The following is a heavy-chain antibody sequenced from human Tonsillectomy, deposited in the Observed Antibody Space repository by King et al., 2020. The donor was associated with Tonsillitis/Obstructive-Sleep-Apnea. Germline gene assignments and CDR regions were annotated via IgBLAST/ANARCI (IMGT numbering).Heavy chain of an antibody. CDR1: GFSLSNARMN. CDR2: IFSNDEK. CDR3: ARISYSSGMSPYWYFDL. J-gene: IGHJ2*01. Sequence: VTLKESGPVLVKPTETLTLTCTVSGFSLSNARMNVSWIRQPPGKALEWLAHIFSNDEKSYSTSLKSRLTISKDTSKSPVVLTMTNMDPVDTATYYCARISYSSGMSPYWYFDLWGRGTLVTVSS. V-gene: IGHV2-26*01. D-gene: IGHD6-19*01.